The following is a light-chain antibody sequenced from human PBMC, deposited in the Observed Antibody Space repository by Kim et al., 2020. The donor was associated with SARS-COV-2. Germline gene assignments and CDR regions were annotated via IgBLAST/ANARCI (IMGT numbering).Light chain of an antibody. CDR3: CSYAGSFTWI. CDR1: SSDIGDYDL. J-gene: IGLJ2*01. V-gene: IGLV2-11*03. CDR2: DVS. Sequence: GQSVTISCTGTSSDIGDYDLVSWYQQHPGKAPKLIICDVSRRPSGVPERFSASKSGNTASLTISGLQPEDEADYYCCSYAGSFTWIFGGGTQLTVL.